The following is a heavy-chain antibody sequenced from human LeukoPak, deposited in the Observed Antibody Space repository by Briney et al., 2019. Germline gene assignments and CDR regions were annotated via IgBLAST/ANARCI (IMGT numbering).Heavy chain of an antibody. D-gene: IGHD2-8*01. V-gene: IGHV4-59*08. CDR3: ARHPWYAQFTS. J-gene: IGHJ5*02. CDR1: GGSVSGYY. CDR2: IYYSGNT. Sequence: SETLSLTCTVSGGSVSGYYWSWIRQPPGKGLEWIGYIYYSGNTKYNPSLKSRVTMSVDTSKNQFSLKLSSVTAADTAVYYCARHPWYAQFTSWGQGTLVTVSS.